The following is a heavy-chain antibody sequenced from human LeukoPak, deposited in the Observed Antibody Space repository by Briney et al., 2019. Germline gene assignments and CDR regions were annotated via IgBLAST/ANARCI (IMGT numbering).Heavy chain of an antibody. CDR3: ARDYKDYHDSSGYFDY. CDR1: GDSFSSKSAA. D-gene: IGHD3-22*01. Sequence: SQTLSLTCAISGDSFSSKSAAWNWIRQSPSRGLEWLGRTYYRSKWYDDYAVSVKSRITINPDTSKNQFSLQLNSVTPEDTAVYYCARDYKDYHDSSGYFDYWGQGTLVTVSS. CDR2: TYYRSKWYD. J-gene: IGHJ4*02. V-gene: IGHV6-1*01.